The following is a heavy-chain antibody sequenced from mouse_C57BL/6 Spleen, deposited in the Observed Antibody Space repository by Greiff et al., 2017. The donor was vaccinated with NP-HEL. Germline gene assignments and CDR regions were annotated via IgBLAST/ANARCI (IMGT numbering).Heavy chain of an antibody. J-gene: IGHJ1*03. V-gene: IGHV1-54*01. Sequence: VQLQQSGAELVRPGPSVKVSCKASGYAFTNYLIEWVKQRPGQGLEWIGVINPGSGGTNYNEKFKGKATLTADKSSSTAYMQLSSLTSEDSAVYFCARDYDYDSYWYFDVWGTGTTVTVSS. CDR2: INPGSGGT. CDR3: ARDYDYDSYWYFDV. D-gene: IGHD2-4*01. CDR1: GYAFTNYL.